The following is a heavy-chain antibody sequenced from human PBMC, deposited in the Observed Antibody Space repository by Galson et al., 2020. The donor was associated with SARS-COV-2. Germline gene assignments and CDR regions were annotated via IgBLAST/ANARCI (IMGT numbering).Heavy chain of an antibody. CDR2: IYYIGIT. D-gene: IGHD5-18*01. V-gene: IGHV4-39*01. CDR1: GGSFSSGSYY. Sequence: SETLSLTCTVSGGSFSSGSYYWGWIRQPPGKGLEWIGRIYYIGITSYNPSLQSRVTISVDTSKNQVSLRLRSVTAADTAVYYCARAPLDTAMLRFDSWGQGTLVTVSS. J-gene: IGHJ4*02. CDR3: ARAPLDTAMLRFDS.